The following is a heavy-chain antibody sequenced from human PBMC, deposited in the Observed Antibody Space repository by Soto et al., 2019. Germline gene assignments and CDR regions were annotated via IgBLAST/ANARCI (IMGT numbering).Heavy chain of an antibody. Sequence: QVQLEQSGAEVKKPGASVKVSCKVSGYPFVSYALHWVRQAPGQSLEWMGWINAGDGDTKYAQKFQGRVIITRDTSARTAYMELSSLTSEDTAVYCCAREPLVAFDFWGQGTLVTVSS. V-gene: IGHV1-3*01. J-gene: IGHJ4*02. CDR3: AREPLVAFDF. D-gene: IGHD2-8*02. CDR2: INAGDGDT. CDR1: GYPFVSYA.